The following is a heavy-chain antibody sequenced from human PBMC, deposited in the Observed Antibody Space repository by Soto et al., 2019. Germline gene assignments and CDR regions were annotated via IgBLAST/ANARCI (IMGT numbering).Heavy chain of an antibody. CDR3: AADATAWQQMVPSDY. CDR1: GFTFTSSA. Sequence: SVKVSFKACGFTFTSSAFQWLRQARGQRLEWIGWIAVGSGYTNYAQRFQDRVTLTRDMSTATTYMELSRLTSEDTAIYYCAADATAWQQMVPSDYWGQGTLVTVSS. J-gene: IGHJ4*02. D-gene: IGHD2-8*01. CDR2: IAVGSGYT. V-gene: IGHV1-58*01.